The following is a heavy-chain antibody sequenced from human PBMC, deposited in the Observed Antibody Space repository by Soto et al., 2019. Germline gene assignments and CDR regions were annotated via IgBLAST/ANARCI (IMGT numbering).Heavy chain of an antibody. CDR3: AKVGTTGTYAYYYYYMDV. CDR2: ISGSGGYT. CDR1: GFTFSSYA. J-gene: IGHJ6*03. D-gene: IGHD1-1*01. V-gene: IGHV3-23*01. Sequence: EVQLFESGGGLVQPGGSLRLSCAASGFTFSSYAMSWVRQAPGKGLEWVSAISGSGGYTYYADSVKGRFTISRDNSKNTLYLQMNSLRAEDTAVYYCAKVGTTGTYAYYYYYMDVWGKGTTVTVSS.